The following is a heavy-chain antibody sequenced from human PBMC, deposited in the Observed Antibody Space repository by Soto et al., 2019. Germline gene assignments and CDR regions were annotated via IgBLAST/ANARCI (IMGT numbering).Heavy chain of an antibody. Sequence: QVLLVQSGAAVKKPGSSVKVSCKASGGTFSSYTLSWMRQAPGQGLEWMGRIIPILGRADYAPKFQGRVTITADKSTSTTYMELSSLRSEDTDVYYCATKWLPDRAFDIWGQGTMVTVSS. CDR1: GGTFSSYT. D-gene: IGHD5-12*01. J-gene: IGHJ3*02. V-gene: IGHV1-69*02. CDR3: ATKWLPDRAFDI. CDR2: IIPILGRA.